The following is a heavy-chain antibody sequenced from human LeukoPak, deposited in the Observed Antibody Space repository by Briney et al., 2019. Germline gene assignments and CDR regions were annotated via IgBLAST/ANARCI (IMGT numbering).Heavy chain of an antibody. CDR1: GFTFSSYW. CDR3: AKDRTATVPTDY. Sequence: GGSLRLSCAASGFTFSSYWMHWVRQAPGEGLVWVSHINKDGSSTYYADSVKGRFTISRDNSKNTLYLQMNSLRAEDTAVYYCAKDRTATVPTDYWGQGTLVTVSS. CDR2: INKDGSST. D-gene: IGHD4-17*01. V-gene: IGHV3-74*01. J-gene: IGHJ4*02.